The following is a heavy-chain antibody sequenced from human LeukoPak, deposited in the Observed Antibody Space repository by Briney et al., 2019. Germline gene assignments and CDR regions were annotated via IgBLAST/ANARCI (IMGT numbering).Heavy chain of an antibody. V-gene: IGHV3-23*01. J-gene: IGHJ4*02. CDR1: GFTLSSYA. CDR3: ANDRAPKPFDY. Sequence: GGSLRLSCAASGFTLSSYAMSWVRQAPGKGLEWVSAISGSGNTYHADSVKGRFTISRDSSKNTLYLQMNRLRAEDAAVYYCANDRAPKPFDYWGQGTLVTVSS. CDR2: ISGSGNT.